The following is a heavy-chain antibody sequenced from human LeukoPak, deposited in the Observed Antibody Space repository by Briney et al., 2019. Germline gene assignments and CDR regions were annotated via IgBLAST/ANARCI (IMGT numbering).Heavy chain of an antibody. CDR1: GFTVSTNY. J-gene: IGHJ3*02. CDR2: ISSSSSTI. Sequence: GGSLRLSCAASGFTVSTNYMSWVRQAPGKGLEWVSYISSSSSTIYYADSVRGRFTISRDNAKNSLYLQMNSLRAEDTAVYCCACRGSSGWYEGPSDAFDIWGQGTMVTVSS. D-gene: IGHD6-19*01. V-gene: IGHV3-48*04. CDR3: ACRGSSGWYEGPSDAFDI.